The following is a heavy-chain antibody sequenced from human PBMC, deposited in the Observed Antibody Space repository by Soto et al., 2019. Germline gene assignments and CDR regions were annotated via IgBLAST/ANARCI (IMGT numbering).Heavy chain of an antibody. D-gene: IGHD4-17*01. Sequence: EVQLLESGGGLVQPGGSLRLSCAASGFTFSSYAMNWVRKAPGKGLEWVSTISGSGGGTYYADSVKGRFTISSDNSKNTLYLQMNSLRAEDTAVYYCAKVGWNTMTTVTKGYFQHWGQGTLVTVSS. CDR1: GFTFSSYA. CDR2: ISGSGGGT. J-gene: IGHJ1*01. CDR3: AKVGWNTMTTVTKGYFQH. V-gene: IGHV3-23*01.